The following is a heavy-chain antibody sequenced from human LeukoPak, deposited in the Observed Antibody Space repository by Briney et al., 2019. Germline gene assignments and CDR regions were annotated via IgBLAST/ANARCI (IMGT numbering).Heavy chain of an antibody. Sequence: KASETLSLTCTVSGGSITSTNYYWGWIRQPPGKGLEWIGSFSYSGSTYYNPSLNSRVTIAVDTSKNQFSLKLTSVTAADTGVYFCARTWIQLWGLQYYMDVWGKGVTVTVSS. CDR1: GGSITSTNYY. V-gene: IGHV4-39*07. CDR2: FSYSGST. J-gene: IGHJ6*03. CDR3: ARTWIQLWGLQYYMDV. D-gene: IGHD5-18*01.